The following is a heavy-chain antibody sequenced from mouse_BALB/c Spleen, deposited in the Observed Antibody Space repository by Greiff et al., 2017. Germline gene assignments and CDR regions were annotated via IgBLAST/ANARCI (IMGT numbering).Heavy chain of an antibody. Sequence: EVQLVESGGGLVKPGGSLKLSCAASGFTFSDYYMYWVRQTPEKRLEWVATISDGGSYTYYPDSVKGRFTISRDNAKTNLYLQMSSLKSEDTAMYYCARDCYGSSYAMDYWGQGTSVTVSS. V-gene: IGHV5-4*02. CDR1: GFTFSDYY. J-gene: IGHJ4*01. D-gene: IGHD1-1*01. CDR2: ISDGGSYT. CDR3: ARDCYGSSYAMDY.